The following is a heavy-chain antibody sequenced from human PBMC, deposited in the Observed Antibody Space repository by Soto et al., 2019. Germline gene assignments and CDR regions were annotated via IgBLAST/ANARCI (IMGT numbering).Heavy chain of an antibody. J-gene: IGHJ4*02. CDR3: VRGPYPPGPAAGPFDS. CDR2: LNPDSGAT. Sequence: QVQLVQSGAEVKKPGASVKVSCKASGYTFTGHYIHWVRQAPGQGLEWMGWLNPDSGATSYAQKFQGRVTMTGVTPRSTAYVELVRLRSDDTAVYYCVRGPYPPGPAAGPFDSWGQGTLVTVSS. V-gene: IGHV1-2*02. D-gene: IGHD6-13*01. CDR1: GYTFTGHY.